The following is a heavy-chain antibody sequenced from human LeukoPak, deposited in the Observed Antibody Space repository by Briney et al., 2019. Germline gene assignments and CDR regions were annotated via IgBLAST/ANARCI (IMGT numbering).Heavy chain of an antibody. D-gene: IGHD1-26*01. Sequence: SETLSLTCTVSGGSISSYYWSWIRQPPGKGLEWIGYIYYSGSTNYNPSLKSRVTISVDTSKNQFSLKLSSATAADTAVYYCARGEWELLGFDYWGQGTLVTVSS. CDR3: ARGEWELLGFDY. CDR2: IYYSGST. J-gene: IGHJ4*02. CDR1: GGSISSYY. V-gene: IGHV4-59*01.